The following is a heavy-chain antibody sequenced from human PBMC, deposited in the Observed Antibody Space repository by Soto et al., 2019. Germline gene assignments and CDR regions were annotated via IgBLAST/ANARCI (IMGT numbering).Heavy chain of an antibody. V-gene: IGHV1-18*01. D-gene: IGHD1-26*01. Sequence: ASVKVSCKASGYTFTDYGFSWVRQAPGQGLEWMGWITPYTGNTNFAQKFQGRVTMATDRFTRTAYMDLRSLTSDDTAVYYCARDRGSGSYYLGPYFFDYLGQGALVTVSA. CDR1: GYTFTDYG. CDR3: ARDRGSGSYYLGPYFFDY. J-gene: IGHJ4*02. CDR2: ITPYTGNT.